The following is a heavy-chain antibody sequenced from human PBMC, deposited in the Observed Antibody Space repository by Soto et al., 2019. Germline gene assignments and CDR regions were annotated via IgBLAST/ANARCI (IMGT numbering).Heavy chain of an antibody. CDR3: AKDLRPTLIVVVHDAFDI. J-gene: IGHJ3*02. V-gene: IGHV3-23*01. CDR2: ISGSGGST. CDR1: GFTFSSYA. Sequence: GGSLRLSCAASGFTFSSYAMSWVRQAPGKGLEWVSAISGSGGSTYYADSVKGRFTISRDNSKNTLYLQMNSLRAEDTAVYYCAKDLRPTLIVVVHDAFDIWGQGTMVTVSS. D-gene: IGHD3-22*01.